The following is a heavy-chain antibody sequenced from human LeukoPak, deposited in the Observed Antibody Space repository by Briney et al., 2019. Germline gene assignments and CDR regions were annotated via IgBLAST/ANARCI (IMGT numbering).Heavy chain of an antibody. CDR3: AKHTAYYDFWSGYSPYDY. D-gene: IGHD3-3*01. J-gene: IGHJ4*02. V-gene: IGHV3-23*01. Sequence: GGSLRLSCAASGFTFSSYSMNWVRQAPGKGLEWVSAISGSGGSTYYADSVKGRFTISRDNSKNTLYLQMNSLRAEDTAVYYCAKHTAYYDFWSGYSPYDYWGQGTLVTVSS. CDR2: ISGSGGST. CDR1: GFTFSSYS.